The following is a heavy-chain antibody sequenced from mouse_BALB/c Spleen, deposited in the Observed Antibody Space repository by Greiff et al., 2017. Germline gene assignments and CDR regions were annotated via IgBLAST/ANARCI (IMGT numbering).Heavy chain of an antibody. CDR1: GYSITSGYF. CDR3: ARDHPYGNYGGYYAMDY. CDR2: ISYDGSN. Sequence: ESGPGLVKPSQSLSLTCSVTGYSITSGYFWYWIRQFPGNKLELMGYISYDGSNNYNPSIKNRISITRDTSKNQFFLKLNSVTTEDTATYYCARDHPYGNYGGYYAMDYWGQGTSVTVSS. J-gene: IGHJ4*01. V-gene: IGHV3-6*02. D-gene: IGHD2-1*01.